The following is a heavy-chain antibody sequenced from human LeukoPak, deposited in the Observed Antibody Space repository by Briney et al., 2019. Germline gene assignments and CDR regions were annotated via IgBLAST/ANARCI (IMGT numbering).Heavy chain of an antibody. D-gene: IGHD5-12*01. CDR3: ARSGRGTYYYFDL. CDR2: ISGYNGNT. V-gene: IGHV1-18*01. J-gene: IGHJ4*02. CDR1: TYTFTRYG. Sequence: WASVKVSCKASTYTFTRYGISWVRQAPGQGLEWMGWISGYNGNTNYAQKFLGRVSMTADTATSTAYMELRSLTSDDTAMYYCARSGRGTYYYFDLWGQGTLVTVSS.